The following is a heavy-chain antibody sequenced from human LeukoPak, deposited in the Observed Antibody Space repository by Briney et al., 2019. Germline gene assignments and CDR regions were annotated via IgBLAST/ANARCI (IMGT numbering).Heavy chain of an antibody. CDR1: GFTFSSFG. Sequence: GGSLRLSCAASGFTFSSFGMHWVRQAPGKGLEWVAVIWNDGSNNYYADSVKGRFTISRDNAKNTLYLQMNSLRPEDTVVYYCASSMAYNCLDYWGQGTLVTVSS. CDR3: ASSMAYNCLDY. V-gene: IGHV3-33*01. J-gene: IGHJ4*02. D-gene: IGHD5-24*01. CDR2: IWNDGSNN.